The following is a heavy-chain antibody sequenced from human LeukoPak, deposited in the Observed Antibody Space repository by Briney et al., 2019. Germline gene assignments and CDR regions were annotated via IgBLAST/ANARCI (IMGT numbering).Heavy chain of an antibody. V-gene: IGHV4-4*02. D-gene: IGHD6-19*01. Sequence: SGALSLTCAVPGGSISSSNWWSWVRQPPGKGREWIGEIFHSGGTNYTPSLKSRVTLSVDKSKNQFSLKLSSVTAADTAVYYCACSSGWYRWGQGTLVTVSS. CDR1: GGSISSSNW. CDR2: IFHSGGT. CDR3: ACSSGWYR. J-gene: IGHJ4*02.